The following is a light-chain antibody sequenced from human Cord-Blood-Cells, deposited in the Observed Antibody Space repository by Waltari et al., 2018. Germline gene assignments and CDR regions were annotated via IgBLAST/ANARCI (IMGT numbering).Light chain of an antibody. Sequence: QSALTQPPSASGSPGQSVTISCTGTSSDVGGYNYVSWYPQHPGKAPKLMIYEVSKRPSGVPDRFSGSKSGNPASLTVSGLQAEDEADYYCSSYAGSNNLVFGGGTKLTVL. CDR3: SSYAGSNNLV. V-gene: IGLV2-8*01. CDR1: SSDVGGYNY. CDR2: EVS. J-gene: IGLJ2*01.